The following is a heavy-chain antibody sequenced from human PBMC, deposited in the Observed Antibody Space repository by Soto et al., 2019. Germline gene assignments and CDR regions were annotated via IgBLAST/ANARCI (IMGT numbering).Heavy chain of an antibody. CDR3: ARSNTSSLYPPEYFQN. Sequence: QVQLVQSGAEVKKPGSSVKVSCKASGGTFSHYTINWVRQAPGQGLEWMGGLIPVFGTENYAQKFQGRVTITAYQSSTTAYMELSSLTSEDTAVYYCARSNTSSLYPPEYFQNWGQGALVTVSS. CDR2: LIPVFGTE. J-gene: IGHJ1*01. D-gene: IGHD3-16*01. V-gene: IGHV1-69*01. CDR1: GGTFSHYT.